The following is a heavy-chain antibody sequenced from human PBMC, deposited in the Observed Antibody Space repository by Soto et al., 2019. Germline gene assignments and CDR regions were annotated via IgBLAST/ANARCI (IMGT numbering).Heavy chain of an antibody. CDR2: IIPIFGTA. V-gene: IGHV1-69*01. D-gene: IGHD3-3*01. CDR1: GGTFSSYA. Sequence: QVQLVQSGAEVKKPGSSVKVSCKASGGTFSSYAISWVRQAPGQGLEWMGGIIPIFGTANYAQKFQGRVTITADESTSTAYMELCSLRSEDTAVYYCARVSGDYDFWSGYSMDVWGQGTTVTVSS. J-gene: IGHJ6*02. CDR3: ARVSGDYDFWSGYSMDV.